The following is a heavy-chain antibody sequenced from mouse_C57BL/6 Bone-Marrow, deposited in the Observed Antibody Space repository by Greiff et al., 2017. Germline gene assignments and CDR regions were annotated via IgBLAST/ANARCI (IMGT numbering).Heavy chain of an antibody. Sequence: VQLKESGPELVKPGASVKIPCKASGYTFTDYNMDWVKQSHGKSLEWIGDINPNNGGTIYNQKFKGKATLTVDKSSSTAYMELRSLTSEDTAVYYCARDNYGSFFDYWGQGTTLTVSS. D-gene: IGHD1-1*01. CDR1: GYTFTDYN. J-gene: IGHJ2*01. V-gene: IGHV1-18*01. CDR3: ARDNYGSFFDY. CDR2: INPNNGGT.